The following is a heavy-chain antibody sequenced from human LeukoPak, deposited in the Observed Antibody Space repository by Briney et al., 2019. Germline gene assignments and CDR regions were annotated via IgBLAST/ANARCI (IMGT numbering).Heavy chain of an antibody. Sequence: ASVKVSCKGSGYTFTNYAVHWVRQAPGQRLEWLGWINPGNGDTKYSQNFQGRVTVTSDTSAATAYVELNSLTSEDTAVYYCARGAVPAAIGGFDYWGQGTLVTVSS. D-gene: IGHD2-2*01. J-gene: IGHJ4*02. V-gene: IGHV1-3*01. CDR1: GYTFTNYA. CDR2: INPGNGDT. CDR3: ARGAVPAAIGGFDY.